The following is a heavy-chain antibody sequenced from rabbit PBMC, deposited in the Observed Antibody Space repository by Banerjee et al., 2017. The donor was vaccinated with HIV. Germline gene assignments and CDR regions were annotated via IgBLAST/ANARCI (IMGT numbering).Heavy chain of an antibody. D-gene: IGHD2-1*01. CDR1: GFTISSSYY. Sequence: QEQLEESGGDLVKPEGSLTLTCTASGFTISSSYYMCWVRQAPGKGLEWIACIAGGDGSTYYASWAKGRFTISKTSSTTVTLQMTSLTAADTATYFCARGGPHRGDGCNLWGPGTLVTVS. CDR3: ARGGPHRGDGCNL. J-gene: IGHJ6*01. V-gene: IGHV1S45*01. CDR2: IAGGDGST.